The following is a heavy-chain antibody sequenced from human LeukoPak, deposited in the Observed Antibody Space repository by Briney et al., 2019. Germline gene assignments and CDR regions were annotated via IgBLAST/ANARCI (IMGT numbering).Heavy chain of an antibody. CDR1: GYTFTSYG. J-gene: IGHJ4*02. CDR3: ARDTYYDSSGDFGY. D-gene: IGHD3-22*01. Sequence: ASVKVSCKASGYTFTSYGISWVRQAPGQGLEWMGWISAYNGNTNYAQKLQGRVTMTTDTSTSTAYMELRSLRSDDTAVYYCARDTYYDSSGDFGYWGQGTLVTVSS. V-gene: IGHV1-18*01. CDR2: ISAYNGNT.